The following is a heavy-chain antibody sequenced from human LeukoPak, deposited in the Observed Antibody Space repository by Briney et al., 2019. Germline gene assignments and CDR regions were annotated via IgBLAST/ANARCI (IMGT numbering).Heavy chain of an antibody. V-gene: IGHV3-74*01. J-gene: IGHJ4*02. CDR2: INSDGSST. Sequence: GGSLRLSCAASGFTFSSYWMHWVRQAPGRGLVWVSRINSDGSSTSDADSVKGRFTISRDNAKNTLYLQMNSLRAEDTAVYYCARDFGVGTTMDYWGQGTLVTVSS. CDR3: ARDFGVGTTMDY. D-gene: IGHD3-3*01. CDR1: GFTFSSYW.